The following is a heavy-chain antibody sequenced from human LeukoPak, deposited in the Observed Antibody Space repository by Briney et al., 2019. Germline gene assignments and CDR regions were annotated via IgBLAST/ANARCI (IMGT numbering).Heavy chain of an antibody. D-gene: IGHD3-10*01. V-gene: IGHV4-59*01. CDR2: IYYSGIT. J-gene: IGHJ5*02. CDR1: GGSISKYY. Sequence: SETLSLTCTVSGGSISKYYWTWIRQPPGKGLEWIGYIYYSGITDSNPSLRSRVTMSVDTSKNQFSLKLSSLTVADTAVYYCARDVLGYYFGSGNYGSFDTWGQGTLVTVSS. CDR3: ARDVLGYYFGSGNYGSFDT.